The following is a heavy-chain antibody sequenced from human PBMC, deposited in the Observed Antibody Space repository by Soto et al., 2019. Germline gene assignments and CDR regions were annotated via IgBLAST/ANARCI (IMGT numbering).Heavy chain of an antibody. J-gene: IGHJ5*02. Sequence: PSETLSLTCTVAGGSISSGGYSWSWIRQPPGKGLEWIGYIYHSGSTYYNPSLKSRVTISVDRSKNQFSLKLSSVTAADTAVYYCASDVGWNPESGDNWFDPWGQGTLVTVSS. CDR2: IYHSGST. V-gene: IGHV4-30-2*01. CDR3: ASDVGWNPESGDNWFDP. D-gene: IGHD1-1*01. CDR1: GGSISSGGYS.